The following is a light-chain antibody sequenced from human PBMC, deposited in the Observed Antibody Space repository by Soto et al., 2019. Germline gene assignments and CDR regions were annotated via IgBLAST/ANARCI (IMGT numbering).Light chain of an antibody. Sequence: QSALTQPASVSGSPGQSITISCTGTSSDVGGHDHVSWYQQHPGQAPKLMIYDVTYRPSGVSSRFSGSKSGHTASLTISGLQAEAEANYYCSSYTVTNTLVLFGAGTQLTVL. CDR1: SSDVGGHDH. V-gene: IGLV2-14*03. CDR3: SSYTVTNTLVL. CDR2: DVT. J-gene: IGLJ2*01.